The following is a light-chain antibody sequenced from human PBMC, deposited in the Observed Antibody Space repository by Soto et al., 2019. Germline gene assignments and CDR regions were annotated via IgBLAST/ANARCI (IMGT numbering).Light chain of an antibody. CDR2: GTS. CDR1: QSIGSNS. Sequence: EIVLTQSPGTLSLSPGERATLSCRASQSIGSNSLAWYQHKPGQGPRLLIYGTSSRATGIPDRFSGSGSGTDFTLTISRLEPEDFALYYCQKYVSSFTFGPGTRVDIK. J-gene: IGKJ3*01. V-gene: IGKV3-20*01. CDR3: QKYVSSFT.